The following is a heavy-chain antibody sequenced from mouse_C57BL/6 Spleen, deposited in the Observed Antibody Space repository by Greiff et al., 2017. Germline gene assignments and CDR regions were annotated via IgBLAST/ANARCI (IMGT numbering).Heavy chain of an antibody. D-gene: IGHD1-1*01. V-gene: IGHV1-66*01. J-gene: IGHJ1*03. Sequence: QVQLQQSGPELVKPGASVKISCKASGYSFTSYYIPWVKQRPGQGLEWIGWIYPGSGSTKYNEKFKGKATLTADTSSSTAYMQLSSLTSEDSAVYYCDTVGHYSGSRYGDFDGWGTGTTVTV. CDR1: GYSFTSYY. CDR2: IYPGSGST. CDR3: DTVGHYSGSRYGDFDG.